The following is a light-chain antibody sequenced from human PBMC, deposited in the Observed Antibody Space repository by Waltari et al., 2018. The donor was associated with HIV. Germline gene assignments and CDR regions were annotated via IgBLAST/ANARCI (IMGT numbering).Light chain of an antibody. Sequence: QYVLTQPPYASGTPGQRATISCSGTLSNCGSVMVRWYQHLPGTAPKHLIYKKIQRPSGVPDRCSGSKSGASADLAISGLRSEDEADYYCTGWDASLSEYVFGPGTRVTV. CDR1: LSNCGSVM. V-gene: IGLV1-47*01. CDR2: KKI. J-gene: IGLJ1*01. CDR3: TGWDASLSEYV.